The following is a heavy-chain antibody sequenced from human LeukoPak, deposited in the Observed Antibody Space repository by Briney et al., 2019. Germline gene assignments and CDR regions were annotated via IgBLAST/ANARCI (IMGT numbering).Heavy chain of an antibody. D-gene: IGHD5-18*01. V-gene: IGHV4-59*02. CDR2: VYYSGSA. CDR1: GDSVWHYC. Sequence: PSQSLSLTCTVSGDSVWHYCWGWIPQPPGKGLECRVFVYYSGSAYYITSLTGRVALSVDTSKNLFSLTPTSVAAADPAVYFCAGEDGLGDSYCFPPWYFDVWGRVTLVTAAS. CDR3: AGEDGLGDSYCFPPWYFDV. J-gene: IGHJ2*01.